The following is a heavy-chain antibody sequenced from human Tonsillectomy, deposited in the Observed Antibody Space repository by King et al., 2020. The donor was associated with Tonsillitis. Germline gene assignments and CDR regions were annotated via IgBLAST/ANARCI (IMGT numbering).Heavy chain of an antibody. CDR3: AGRGGYSNPFDY. D-gene: IGHD4-23*01. J-gene: IGHJ4*02. V-gene: IGHV4-39*07. CDR2: IYYSGST. CDR1: GGSISSSSYY. Sequence: LQLQESGPGLVKPSETLSLTCTVSGGSISSSSYYWGWIRQPPEKGLEWIGSIYYSGSTYYNPSLKSRVTISVDTSKNQFSLKLSSVTAADTAVYYCAGRGGYSNPFDYWGQGTLVTVSS.